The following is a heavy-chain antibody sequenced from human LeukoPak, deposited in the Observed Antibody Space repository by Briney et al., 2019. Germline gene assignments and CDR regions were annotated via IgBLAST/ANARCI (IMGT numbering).Heavy chain of an antibody. D-gene: IGHD5-12*01. Sequence: PSETLSLTCTVSGGSISSYYWSWIRQPPGKGLEWIGYIYYSGSTNYNPSLKSRVTISVDTSKNQFSLKLSSVTAADTAVYYCAATYSGYVHRLADGMDVWGQGTTVTVSS. CDR1: GGSISSYY. J-gene: IGHJ6*02. CDR3: AATYSGYVHRLADGMDV. CDR2: IYYSGST. V-gene: IGHV4-59*01.